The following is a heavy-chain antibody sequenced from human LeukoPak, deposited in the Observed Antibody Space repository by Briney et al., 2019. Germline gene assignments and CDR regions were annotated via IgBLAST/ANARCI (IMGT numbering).Heavy chain of an antibody. V-gene: IGHV3-74*01. CDR2: INGAGSCI. CDR1: GFTFSSYW. J-gene: IGHJ4*02. D-gene: IGHD4-17*01. CDR3: ARGGDYKNDY. Sequence: PGGSLRLSCAASGFTFSSYWMHWVRQTPGKGLVWVSRINGAGSCISYADSVKGRVTISRDNAKNTLYLQMNNLRAEDTAVYYCARGGDYKNDYWGQGTLVTVSS.